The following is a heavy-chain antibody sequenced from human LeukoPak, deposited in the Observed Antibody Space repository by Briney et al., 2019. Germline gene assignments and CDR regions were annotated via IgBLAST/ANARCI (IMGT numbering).Heavy chain of an antibody. CDR2: ISSSGSTI. V-gene: IGHV3-11*01. Sequence: LSPTCAVYGGSFSGYCWSWIRQAPGKGLEWVSYISSSGSTIYYADSVKGRFTISRDNAKNSLHLQMNSLRAEDTAVYYCASGYDFWSGYYNYWGQGTLVTVSS. D-gene: IGHD3-3*01. CDR1: GGSFSGYC. CDR3: ASGYDFWSGYYNY. J-gene: IGHJ4*02.